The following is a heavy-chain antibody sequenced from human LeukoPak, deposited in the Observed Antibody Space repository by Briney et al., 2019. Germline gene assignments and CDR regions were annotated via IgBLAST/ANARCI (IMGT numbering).Heavy chain of an antibody. CDR3: ARDPTDSSSTFDY. J-gene: IGHJ4*02. Sequence: GGSLRLSCAASGFTFSRYGMHWVRQAPGKGLEWVAVIWYDGSNEYYADSVKGRFTFSRDNSKKTLYLQMNTLRAEDTAVYYCARDPTDSSSTFDYWGQGTLVTVSS. D-gene: IGHD6-6*01. CDR2: IWYDGSNE. V-gene: IGHV3-33*01. CDR1: GFTFSRYG.